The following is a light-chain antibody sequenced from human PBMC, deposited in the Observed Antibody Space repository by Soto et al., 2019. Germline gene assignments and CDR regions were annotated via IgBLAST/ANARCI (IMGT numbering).Light chain of an antibody. V-gene: IGKV3-20*01. CDR3: QYYGDSPYT. J-gene: IGKJ2*01. CDR2: DAS. Sequence: EIVLTQSPATLSLSPGERATLSCRASQSVSTYLAWYQQKPGQAPRLLIYDASSRSTGIPDRFSGSGSGTDFTLTINRLGPEDFEVYYCQYYGDSPYTFGRGTKLEIK. CDR1: QSVSTY.